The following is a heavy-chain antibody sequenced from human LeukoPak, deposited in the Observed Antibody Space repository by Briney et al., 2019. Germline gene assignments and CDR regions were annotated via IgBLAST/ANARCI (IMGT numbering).Heavy chain of an antibody. CDR1: GYTFTGYY. D-gene: IGHD2-21*02. CDR3: ARSVRLLTPDNWFDP. Sequence: ASVKVSCKASGYTFTGYYMHWVRQAPGQGLEWMGWINPNSGGTNYAQKFQGRVTMTRDTSISTAYMELSRLRSDDTAVYYCARSVRLLTPDNWFDPWGQGTLVTVSS. J-gene: IGHJ5*02. V-gene: IGHV1-2*02. CDR2: INPNSGGT.